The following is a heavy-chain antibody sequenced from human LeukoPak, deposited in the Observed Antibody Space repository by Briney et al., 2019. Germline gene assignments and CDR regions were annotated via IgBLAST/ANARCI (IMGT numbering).Heavy chain of an antibody. D-gene: IGHD3-10*01. V-gene: IGHV3-30*18. J-gene: IGHJ5*02. CDR1: GVTLSPYG. Sequence: PGGSLRLSCAASGVTLSPYGMHWVRRAPGKGRGWVAVISYEGGTQHYADSVKGRFIISRDNPTNTLYLQMNILRTEDTAVYYCAKEGTPQVSTWYDLWGQGTQVIVSS. CDR3: AKEGTPQVSTWYDL. CDR2: ISYEGGTQ.